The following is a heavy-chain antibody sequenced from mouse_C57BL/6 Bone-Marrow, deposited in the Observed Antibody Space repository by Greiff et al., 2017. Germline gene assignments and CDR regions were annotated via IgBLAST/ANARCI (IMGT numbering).Heavy chain of an antibody. D-gene: IGHD2-4*01. CDR2: IRSKSNNYAT. Sequence: DVKLVESGGGLVQPKGSLKLSCAASGFSFNTYAMNWVRQAPGKGLEWVARIRSKSNNYATYYADSVKDRFTISRDDSESMLYLQMNNVKTEDPAMYYCWRAGYDYAWFDYWGQGTLVTVSA. J-gene: IGHJ3*01. CDR1: GFSFNTYA. V-gene: IGHV10-1*01. CDR3: WRAGYDYAWFDY.